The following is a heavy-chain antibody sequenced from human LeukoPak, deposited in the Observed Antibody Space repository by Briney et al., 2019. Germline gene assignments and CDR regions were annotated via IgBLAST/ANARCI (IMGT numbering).Heavy chain of an antibody. D-gene: IGHD3-10*01. J-gene: IGHJ3*02. CDR2: ISYDGSNK. CDR1: GFTFSSYA. Sequence: GSLRLSCAASGFTFSSYAMHWVRQAPGKGLEWVAVISYDGSNKYYADSVKGRFTISRDNSKNTLYLQVNSLRAEDTAVYYCARDRGYYGPRTGGAFDIWGQGTMVTVSS. CDR3: ARDRGYYGPRTGGAFDI. V-gene: IGHV3-30*04.